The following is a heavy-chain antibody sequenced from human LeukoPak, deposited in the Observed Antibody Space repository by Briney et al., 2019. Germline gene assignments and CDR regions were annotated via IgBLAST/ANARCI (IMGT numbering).Heavy chain of an antibody. CDR2: INHRGST. CDR1: GGSLSGYY. Sequence: SETLSLTCVVYGGSLSGYYWSWIRQSPGKGLEWIGEINHRGSTNYNPSLKRRVTISLDTSKNQFSLKLSSVTAADTAVYYCARGGSIAARRSSYYYYMDVWGKGTTVTVSS. CDR3: ARGGSIAARRSSYYYYMDV. V-gene: IGHV4-34*01. D-gene: IGHD6-6*01. J-gene: IGHJ6*03.